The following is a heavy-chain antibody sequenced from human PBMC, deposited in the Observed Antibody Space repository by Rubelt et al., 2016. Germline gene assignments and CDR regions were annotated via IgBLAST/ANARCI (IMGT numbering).Heavy chain of an antibody. CDR3: ARGGYCSSTSCYSWFDP. V-gene: IGHV4-34*01. J-gene: IGHJ5*02. CDR1: VGTFSDYS. D-gene: IGHD2-2*02. Sequence: QVQLQQWGAGLLKPSETLSLTCAVYVGTFSDYSWTWIRKLPGKGLEWIGEITDAGGTTYNPSLKSRVTTSVDTSKNQFSLKLSSVTAADTAVYYCARGGYCSSTSCYSWFDPWGQGTLVTVSS. CDR2: ITDAGGT.